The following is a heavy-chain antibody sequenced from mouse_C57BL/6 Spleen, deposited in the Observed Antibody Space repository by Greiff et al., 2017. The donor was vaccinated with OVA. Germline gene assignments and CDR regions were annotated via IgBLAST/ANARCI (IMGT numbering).Heavy chain of an antibody. Sequence: EVQLQQSGAELVKPGASVKLSCTAPGSNIKDYKMHWVKQRTEQGLEWIGRIDPEDGETKYAPKFQGRATITADTSSNTAYLQLSSLTSEDTAVYYCARHYDYGYFDVWGTGTTVTVSS. J-gene: IGHJ1*03. CDR3: ARHYDYGYFDV. CDR2: IDPEDGET. D-gene: IGHD2-4*01. V-gene: IGHV14-2*01. CDR1: GSNIKDYK.